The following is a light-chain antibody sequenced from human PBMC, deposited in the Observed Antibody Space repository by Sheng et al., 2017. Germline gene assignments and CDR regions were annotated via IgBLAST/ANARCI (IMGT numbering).Light chain of an antibody. Sequence: QAVLTQSASLSASPGASASLTCTLRSGISVDAYRMYWYQQKPGSPPQFLLRYKSDSDKQQGSGVPSRFSGSKDASANAGILLISGLQSEDEADYYCMIWYTSAWVFGGGTKLSVL. CDR1: SGISVDAYR. CDR2: YKSDSDK. J-gene: IGLJ3*02. CDR3: MIWYTSAWV. V-gene: IGLV5-45*01.